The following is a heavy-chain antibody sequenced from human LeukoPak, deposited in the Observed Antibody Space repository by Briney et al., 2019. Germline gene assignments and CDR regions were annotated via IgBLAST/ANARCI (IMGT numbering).Heavy chain of an antibody. CDR3: VQGEAGDFDS. V-gene: IGHV4-38-2*01. J-gene: IGHJ4*02. CDR1: GYSISRGYY. Sequence: PSETLSLTCAVSGYSISRGYYWGWVRQPPGKRPQWIGSVHESGSSYYNPSLTSRVTISLDTSQNQFSLTLTSVTAADSAIYYCVQGEAGDFDSWGQGTLVTVSS. D-gene: IGHD3-10*01. CDR2: VHESGSS.